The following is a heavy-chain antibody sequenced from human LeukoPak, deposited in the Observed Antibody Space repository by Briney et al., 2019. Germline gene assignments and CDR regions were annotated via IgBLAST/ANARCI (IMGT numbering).Heavy chain of an antibody. CDR3: ARGGSRYCSSTSCPNWFDP. V-gene: IGHV5-51*01. D-gene: IGHD2-2*01. J-gene: IGHJ5*02. CDR2: IYPGDSDT. Sequence: GESLKISCKGSGYSFTCYWIGWVRQMPGKGLEWMGIIYPGDSDTRYSPSFQGQVTISADKSISTAYLQWSSLKASDTAMYYCARGGSRYCSSTSCPNWFDPWGQGTLVTVSS. CDR1: GYSFTCYW.